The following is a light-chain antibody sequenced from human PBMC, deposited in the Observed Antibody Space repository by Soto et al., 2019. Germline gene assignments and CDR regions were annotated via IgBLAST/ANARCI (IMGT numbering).Light chain of an antibody. CDR3: ETWDFNPRV. CDR1: SGHSSYI. Sequence: QLVLTQSSSASASLGSSVKLTCTLSSGHSSYIIAWHQQQPGKAPRYLMKLEGSGSYNKGSGVPDRFSGSSSGADRYLTISNPQFEDEADYYCETWDFNPRVFGGGTKLTVL. J-gene: IGLJ3*02. V-gene: IGLV4-60*02. CDR2: LEGSGSY.